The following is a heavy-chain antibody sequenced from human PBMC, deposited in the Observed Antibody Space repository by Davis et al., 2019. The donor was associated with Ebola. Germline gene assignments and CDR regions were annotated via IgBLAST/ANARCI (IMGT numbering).Heavy chain of an antibody. CDR1: GFTFSSYW. D-gene: IGHD1-26*01. V-gene: IGHV3-74*01. CDR2: INSDGSST. J-gene: IGHJ4*02. Sequence: PGESLKISCAASGFTFSSYWMHWVRQAPGKGLVWVSRINSDGSSTSYADSVKGRFTISRDNAKNSLYLQMNSLRAEDTAVYYCARGLFLSGSYSYYFDYWGQGTLVTVSS. CDR3: ARGLFLSGSYSYYFDY.